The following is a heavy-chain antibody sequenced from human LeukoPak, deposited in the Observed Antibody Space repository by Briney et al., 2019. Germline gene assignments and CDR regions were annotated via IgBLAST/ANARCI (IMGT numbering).Heavy chain of an antibody. CDR2: IYTSGST. D-gene: IGHD4-23*01. Sequence: SETLSLTCTVSGGSISSYYWSWIQQPPGKGLEWIGYIYTSGSTNYNPSLKSRVTISVDTSKNQFSLKLSSVTAADMAVYYCVRDSMRWGYYYMDVWGKGTTVTVSS. J-gene: IGHJ6*03. CDR3: VRDSMRWGYYYMDV. V-gene: IGHV4-4*09. CDR1: GGSISSYY.